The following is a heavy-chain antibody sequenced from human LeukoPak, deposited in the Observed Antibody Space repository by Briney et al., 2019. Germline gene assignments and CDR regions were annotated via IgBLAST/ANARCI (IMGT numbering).Heavy chain of an antibody. CDR3: ARGRMRIAALTGYYYYMDV. V-gene: IGHV4-61*02. J-gene: IGHJ6*03. D-gene: IGHD6-6*01. Sequence: SETLSLTCTVSGDSISSGSYYWSWIRQPAGKGLEWIGRIYTSGSTNYNPSLKSRVTISVDTSKNQFSLKLSSVTAADTAVYYCARGRMRIAALTGYYYYMDVWGKGTTVTVPS. CDR2: IYTSGST. CDR1: GDSISSGSYY.